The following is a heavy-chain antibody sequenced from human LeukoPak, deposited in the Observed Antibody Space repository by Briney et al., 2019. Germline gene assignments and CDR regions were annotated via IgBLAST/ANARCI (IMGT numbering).Heavy chain of an antibody. J-gene: IGHJ3*02. CDR1: GFTFSDYG. CDR3: ARDRPYSSSWYQGGGGQGAFDI. V-gene: IGHV3-21*01. D-gene: IGHD6-13*01. Sequence: PGGSLRLSCAAAGFTFSDYGMNWVRQAPGKGLEWVSGISGSGISTYYADSVKGRFTISRDNAKNSLYLQMNSLRAEDTAVYYCARDRPYSSSWYQGGGGQGAFDIWGQGTMVTVSS. CDR2: ISGSGIST.